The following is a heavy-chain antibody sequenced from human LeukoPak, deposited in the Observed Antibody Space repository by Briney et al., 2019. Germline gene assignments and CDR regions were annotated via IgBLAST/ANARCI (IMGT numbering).Heavy chain of an antibody. CDR2: ISGSGGST. J-gene: IGHJ3*02. V-gene: IGHV3-23*01. CDR1: GFTFSSYA. CDR3: AKATMVRGPPQDAFDI. D-gene: IGHD3-10*01. Sequence: GGSLRLSCAASGFTFSSYAMSWVRQAPGKGLEWVSAISGSGGSTYYADSVKGRFTISRDHSKNTLYLQMNSLRAEDTAVYYCAKATMVRGPPQDAFDIWGQGTMVTVSS.